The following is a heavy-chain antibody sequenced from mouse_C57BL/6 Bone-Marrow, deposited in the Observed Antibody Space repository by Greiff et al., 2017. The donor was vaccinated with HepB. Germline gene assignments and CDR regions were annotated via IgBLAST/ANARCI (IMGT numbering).Heavy chain of an antibody. CDR1: GFTFSSYG. V-gene: IGHV5-6*02. CDR3: ARHGRYFDV. Sequence: EVKLEESGGDLVKPGGSLKLSCAASGFTFSSYGMSWVRQTPDKRLEWVATISSGGSYTYYPDSVKGRFTISRDNAKNTLYLQMSSLKSEDTAMYYCARHGRYFDVWGTGTTVTVSS. J-gene: IGHJ1*03. CDR2: ISSGGSYT.